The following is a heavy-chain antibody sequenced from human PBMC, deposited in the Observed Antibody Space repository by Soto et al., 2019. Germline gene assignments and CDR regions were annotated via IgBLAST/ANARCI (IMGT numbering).Heavy chain of an antibody. Sequence: KPSETLSLTCTVSGGSISSGGYYWSWIRQHPGKGLEWIGYIYYSGSTYYNPSLKSRVTISVDTSKNQFSLKPSSVTAADTAVYYCARVIAAAASKAFDIWGQGTMVTVSS. D-gene: IGHD6-13*01. CDR1: GGSISSGGYY. V-gene: IGHV4-31*03. J-gene: IGHJ3*02. CDR3: ARVIAAAASKAFDI. CDR2: IYYSGST.